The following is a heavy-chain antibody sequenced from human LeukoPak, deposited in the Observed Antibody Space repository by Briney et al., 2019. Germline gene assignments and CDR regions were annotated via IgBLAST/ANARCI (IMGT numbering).Heavy chain of an antibody. CDR1: GGSFSGYY. V-gene: IGHV4-34*01. D-gene: IGHD3-10*01. Sequence: PSETLSLTCAVYGGSFSGYYWSWIRQPPGKGLEWIGEINHSGSTNYNPSLKSRVTMSLDTSKNQFSLKLSSVTAADTAVYYCARLQCYLPGSSLYYFDYWGRGTLVTVSS. CDR2: INHSGST. CDR3: ARLQCYLPGSSLYYFDY. J-gene: IGHJ4*02.